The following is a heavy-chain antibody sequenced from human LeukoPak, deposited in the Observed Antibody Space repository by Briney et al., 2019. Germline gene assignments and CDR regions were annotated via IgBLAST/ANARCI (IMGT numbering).Heavy chain of an antibody. V-gene: IGHV1-46*01. J-gene: IGHJ4*02. CDR2: INPSGGST. D-gene: IGHD3-16*01. CDR1: GYTFTSYY. CDR3: ARDIKPVTYYDYVWGSPIDY. Sequence: ASVKVSCKASGYTFTSYYMHWVRQAPGKGLEWMGIINPSGGSTSYAQKFQGRVTMTRDTYTSTVYMELSSLRSEDTAVYYCARDIKPVTYYDYVWGSPIDYWGQGTLVTVSS.